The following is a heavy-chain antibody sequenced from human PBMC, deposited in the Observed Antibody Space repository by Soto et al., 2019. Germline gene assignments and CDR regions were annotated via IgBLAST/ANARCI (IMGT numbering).Heavy chain of an antibody. Sequence: GGSLRLSCAASGFTFSSYGMHWVRQAPGKGLEWVAVISYDGSNKYYADSVKGRFTISRDNSKNTLYLQMNSLRAEDTAVYYCAKDQQYYYDSSGYYPYYYYYYGMDVWGQGTTVTVSS. CDR3: AKDQQYYYDSSGYYPYYYYYYGMDV. CDR2: ISYDGSNK. V-gene: IGHV3-30*18. J-gene: IGHJ6*02. CDR1: GFTFSSYG. D-gene: IGHD3-22*01.